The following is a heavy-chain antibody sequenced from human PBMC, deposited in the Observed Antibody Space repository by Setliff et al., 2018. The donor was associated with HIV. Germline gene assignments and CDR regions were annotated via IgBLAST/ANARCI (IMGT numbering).Heavy chain of an antibody. D-gene: IGHD5-18*01. Sequence: SETLSLTCSVSGGSIGSHYWSWIRQPPGKGLEWIGEVSPIGETTYSQSLKDRVTISIDTSKHHFSLKMNSVTVADTAAYYCARVPRQLLKGAAAYFDYWGQGTLVTVSS. V-gene: IGHV4-34*01. CDR3: ARVPRQLLKGAAAYFDY. CDR2: VSPIGET. J-gene: IGHJ4*02. CDR1: GGSIGSHY.